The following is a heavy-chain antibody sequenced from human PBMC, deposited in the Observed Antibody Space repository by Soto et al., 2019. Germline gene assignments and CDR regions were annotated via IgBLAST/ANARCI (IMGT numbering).Heavy chain of an antibody. D-gene: IGHD1-26*01. V-gene: IGHV1-69*02. CDR2: IIPILGIA. CDR1: GGTFSSYT. J-gene: IGHJ3*02. Sequence: SVKVSCKASGGTFSSYTISWVRQAPGQGLEWMGRIIPILGIANYAQKFQGRVTITADKSTSTAYMELSSLRSEDTAVYYCARGIVGATDAFDIWGQGTMVTVS. CDR3: ARGIVGATDAFDI.